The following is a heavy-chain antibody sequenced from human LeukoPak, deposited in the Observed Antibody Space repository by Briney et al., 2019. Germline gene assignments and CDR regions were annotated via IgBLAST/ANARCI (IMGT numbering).Heavy chain of an antibody. CDR1: GFTFDDYA. CDR3: AKDIRARGYADC. CDR2: ISGDGGST. V-gene: IGHV3-43*02. J-gene: IGHJ4*02. D-gene: IGHD3-22*01. Sequence: GGSLRLSCTASGFTFDDYAMHWVRQAPGKGLEWVSLISGDGGSTYYADSVKGRFTISRDHRKNSLYLQMNSLRTDDTALYYCAKDIRARGYADCWGQGTLVTVSS.